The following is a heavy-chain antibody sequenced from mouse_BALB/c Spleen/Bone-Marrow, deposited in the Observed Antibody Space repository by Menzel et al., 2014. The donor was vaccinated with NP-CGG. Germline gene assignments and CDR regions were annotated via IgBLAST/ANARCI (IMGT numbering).Heavy chain of an antibody. D-gene: IGHD1-1*01. J-gene: IGHJ3*01. CDR3: TRYYYGSSRGFAY. V-gene: IGHV6-6*02. CDR1: GSTFSNYW. Sequence: EVQLVESGGGLVQPGGSMKLSCVASGSTFSNYWMNWVRQSPEKGLEWVAEIRLKSNNYATHYAESVKGRFTISRDDSKSSVYLQMNNLRAKDTGIYYCTRYYYGSSRGFAYWGQGTLVTVSA. CDR2: IRLKSNNYAT.